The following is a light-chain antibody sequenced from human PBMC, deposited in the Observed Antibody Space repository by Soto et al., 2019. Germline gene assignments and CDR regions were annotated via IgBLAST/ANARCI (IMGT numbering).Light chain of an antibody. CDR1: TSNIGSKT. CDR2: STN. Sequence: QSVLTQPPSASGTPGQSVTISCSGSTSNIGSKTVSWYQQLPAADPKLLIYSTNQWPSGVPDRFSGSRSGTSASLTISRFEFEDEDDYDYSTWEYTRNGLYVFGPGTKVTVL. V-gene: IGLV1-44*01. CDR3: STWEYTRNGLYV. J-gene: IGLJ1*01.